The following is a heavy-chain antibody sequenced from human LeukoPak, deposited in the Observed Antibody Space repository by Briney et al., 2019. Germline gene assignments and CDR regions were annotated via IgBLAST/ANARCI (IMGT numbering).Heavy chain of an antibody. V-gene: IGHV1-46*01. CDR1: GYTLTSYY. D-gene: IGHD5-24*01. J-gene: IGHJ6*02. CDR2: INPSGDTT. Sequence: VASVKVSCKASGYTLTSYYLHWVRQAPGQGLEWMAIINPSGDTTSHAQKFQGRVTMTRDTSASTVYMELSSLRSEDTAVYYCASVYKNGMDVWGQGTTVTVPS. CDR3: ASVYKNGMDV.